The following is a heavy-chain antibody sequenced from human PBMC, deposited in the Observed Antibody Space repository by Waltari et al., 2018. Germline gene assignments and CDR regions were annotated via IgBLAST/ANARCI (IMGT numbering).Heavy chain of an antibody. V-gene: IGHV4-61*09. CDR3: ARPAGVWGSVAFNI. J-gene: IGHJ3*02. CDR2: IYTSGST. D-gene: IGHD3-16*01. Sequence: QVQLQESGPGLVKPSQTLSLTCTVPGGSISSGSYYWRWIRQPAGKGLEWIGYIYTSGSTNYNPSLKSRVTISVDTSKNQFSLKLSSVTAADTAVYYCARPAGVWGSVAFNIWGQGTMVTVSS. CDR1: GGSISSGSYY.